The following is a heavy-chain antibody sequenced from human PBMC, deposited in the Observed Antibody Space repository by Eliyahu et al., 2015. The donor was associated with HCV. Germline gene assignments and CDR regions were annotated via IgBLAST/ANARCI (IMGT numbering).Heavy chain of an antibody. J-gene: IGHJ3*02. CDR2: IYYDGRKN. CDR1: GFTFRSHG. V-gene: IGHV3-30*03. D-gene: IGHD3-3*01. Sequence: QVRLVESGGGVVQPGRSLRLSCAASGFTFRSHGMHWVRQAPGKGLEWVALIYYDGRKNYSADSVKGRFAISRDNSQNTLYLQMNSLRTEDTAIYYCARGFGRYAFDIWGQGTMVTVSS. CDR3: ARGFGRYAFDI.